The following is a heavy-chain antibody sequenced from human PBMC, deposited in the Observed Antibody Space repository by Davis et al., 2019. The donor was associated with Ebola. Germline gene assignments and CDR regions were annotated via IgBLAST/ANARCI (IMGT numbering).Heavy chain of an antibody. D-gene: IGHD1-26*01. CDR2: ISGSGGST. V-gene: IGHV3-23*01. J-gene: IGHJ4*02. Sequence: GGSLRLFCAASGFTFSSYAMSWVRQAPGKGLEWVSAISGSGGSTYYADSVKGRFTISRDNSKNTAYLQMNSLTTEDTAVYYCTGATTEDYWGQGTLVTVSS. CDR1: GFTFSSYA. CDR3: TGATTEDY.